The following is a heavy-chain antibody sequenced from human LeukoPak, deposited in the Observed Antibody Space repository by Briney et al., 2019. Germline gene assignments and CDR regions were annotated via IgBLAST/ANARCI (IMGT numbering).Heavy chain of an antibody. CDR2: ISGSGGST. D-gene: IGHD2/OR15-2a*01. CDR1: GFTFSSYA. J-gene: IGHJ4*02. CDR3: AKDSYRIRDFFDY. V-gene: IGHV3-23*01. Sequence: PGGALRLSCAASGFTFSSYAMSWVGQAPGKGVEWVSDISGSGGSTYYADSVKGGFTISRDNSKNTLYLQMNSLRAEDTAVYYCAKDSYRIRDFFDYWGQGTLVTVSS.